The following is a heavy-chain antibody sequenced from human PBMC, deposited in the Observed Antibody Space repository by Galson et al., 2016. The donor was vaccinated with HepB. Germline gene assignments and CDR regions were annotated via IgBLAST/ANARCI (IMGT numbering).Heavy chain of an antibody. CDR1: GITFNTYN. V-gene: IGHV3-23*01. CDR3: ARHFSGSY. Sequence: SLRLSCAASGITFNTYNMVWVRQAPGKGLEWDSGISGSGASTTYADSVKGRFTISRDDSKNALHLQMNSLRAEDTAMYFCARHFSGSYLGQGTLVTVSS. J-gene: IGHJ4*02. D-gene: IGHD3-22*01. CDR2: ISGSGAST.